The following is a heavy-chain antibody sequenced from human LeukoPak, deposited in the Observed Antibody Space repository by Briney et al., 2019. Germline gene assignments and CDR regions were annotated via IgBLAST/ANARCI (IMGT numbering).Heavy chain of an antibody. CDR3: ARETYYDFWSGYSMGVDY. CDR2: VDGGGGGT. V-gene: IGHV3-23*01. Sequence: GGSLRLSCAASGFTLSSYAMTWVRQAPGRGLEWVSSVDGGGGGTYYADSVKGRFTISRDNSKNTLYLQMNSLRAEDTAVYYCARETYYDFWSGYSMGVDYWGQGTLVTVSS. D-gene: IGHD3-3*01. J-gene: IGHJ4*02. CDR1: GFTLSSYA.